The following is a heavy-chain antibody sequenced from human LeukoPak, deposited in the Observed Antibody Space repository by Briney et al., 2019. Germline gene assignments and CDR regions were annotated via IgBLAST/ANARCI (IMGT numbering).Heavy chain of an antibody. CDR1: GYTFTSYG. V-gene: IGHV1-18*01. CDR3: AREVLRFLEWSTYYYGMDV. D-gene: IGHD3-3*01. CDR2: ISAYNGNT. J-gene: IGHJ6*02. Sequence: ASVKVSCKASGYTFTSYGISWVRQAPGQGIEWMGWISAYNGNTNYAQKLQGRVTMTTDTSTSTAYMELRSLRSDDTAVYYCAREVLRFLEWSTYYYGMDVWGQGTTVTVSS.